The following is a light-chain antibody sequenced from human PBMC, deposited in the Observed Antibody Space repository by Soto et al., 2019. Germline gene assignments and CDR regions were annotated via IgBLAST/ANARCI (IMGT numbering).Light chain of an antibody. CDR2: GAS. V-gene: IGKV3-20*01. CDR3: QQYGSSLFT. CDR1: QRVSSSY. Sequence: EIVLTQSPGTLSLSPGERATLSCMASQRVSSSYLAWYQQKPGQAPRLLIYGASSRATGIPDRFSGSGSGTDFTLTISRMEPEDFAVYYCQQYGSSLFTFGPGTKVDIK. J-gene: IGKJ3*01.